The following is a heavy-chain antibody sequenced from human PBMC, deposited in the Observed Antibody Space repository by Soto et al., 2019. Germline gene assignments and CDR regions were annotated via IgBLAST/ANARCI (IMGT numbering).Heavy chain of an antibody. CDR2: IYSGGTT. CDR3: ARALADAWQVDY. CDR1: GFTVSSSY. D-gene: IGHD2-21*01. J-gene: IGHJ4*02. Sequence: EVQLLESGGGLVQPGGSLRLSCAASGFTVSSSYMTWVRQAPGRGLEDVSFIYSGGTTYYADSVKCRFTISRDNSKNTLYLQMHSLRAEDTAVYYCARALADAWQVDYWGQGTLVTVSS. V-gene: IGHV3-66*01.